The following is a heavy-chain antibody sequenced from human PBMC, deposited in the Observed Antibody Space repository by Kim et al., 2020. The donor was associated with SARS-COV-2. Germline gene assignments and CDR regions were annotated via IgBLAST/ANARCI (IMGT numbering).Heavy chain of an antibody. Sequence: GGSLRLSCVGSGLTFDNYAMSWVRQAPGKGLEWVSAISKNGDNTYYADYVRGRFTISRDNSKNTLYLQMNSLSPEDTAVYYCTKDRYCTSSKCHFDYWGQGTLVTVSS. CDR2: ISKNGDNT. CDR3: TKDRYCTSSKCHFDY. J-gene: IGHJ4*02. CDR1: GLTFDNYA. V-gene: IGHV3-23*01. D-gene: IGHD2-2*01.